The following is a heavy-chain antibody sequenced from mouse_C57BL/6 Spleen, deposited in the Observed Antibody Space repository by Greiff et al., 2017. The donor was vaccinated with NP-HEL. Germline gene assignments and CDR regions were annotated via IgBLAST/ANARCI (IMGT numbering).Heavy chain of an antibody. D-gene: IGHD2-1*01. CDR3: ASGGNYESFDY. Sequence: EVQLQQSGPELVKPGASVKISCKASGYTFTDYYMNWVKQSHGKSLEWIGDINPNNGGTSYNQKFKGKATLTVDKSSSTAYMELRSLTSEDSAVYYCASGGNYESFDYWGQGTTLTVSS. J-gene: IGHJ2*01. CDR2: INPNNGGT. V-gene: IGHV1-26*01. CDR1: GYTFTDYY.